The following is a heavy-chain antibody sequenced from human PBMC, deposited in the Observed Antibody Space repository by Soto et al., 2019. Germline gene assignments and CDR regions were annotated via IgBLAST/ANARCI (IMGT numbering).Heavy chain of an antibody. V-gene: IGHV3-30*18. CDR3: AKDLPLNGVLDY. CDR2: ISYDGSNK. CDR1: GFTFSSYG. D-gene: IGHD2-8*01. Sequence: GGSLRLSCAASGFTFSSYGMHWVRQAPGKGLEWVAVISYDGSNKYYADSVKGRFTISRDNSKNTLYLQMNSLRAEDTAVYYCAKDLPLNGVLDYWGQGTLVTVSS. J-gene: IGHJ4*02.